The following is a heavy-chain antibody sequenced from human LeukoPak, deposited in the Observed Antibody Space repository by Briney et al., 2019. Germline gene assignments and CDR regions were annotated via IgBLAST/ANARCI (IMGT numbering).Heavy chain of an antibody. CDR1: GFTFSSYG. Sequence: PGGSLRLSCAASGFTFSSYGMTWVRQAPGKGLEWVSYISSSSGTIYYADSVKGRFTISRDNAKNSLYLQMNSLRAEDTAVYYCARDRAGTAMPMISYYYYYMDVWGKGTTVTVSS. CDR3: ARDRAGTAMPMISYYYYYMDV. J-gene: IGHJ6*03. D-gene: IGHD5-18*01. CDR2: ISSSSGTI. V-gene: IGHV3-48*04.